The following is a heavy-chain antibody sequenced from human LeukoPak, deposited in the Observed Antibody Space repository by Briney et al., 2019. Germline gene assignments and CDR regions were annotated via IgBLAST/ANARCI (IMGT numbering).Heavy chain of an antibody. J-gene: IGHJ4*02. V-gene: IGHV3-33*01. CDR2: TWFDGSNR. D-gene: IGHD6-25*01. CDR3: ARDFIPAATFHS. Sequence: PGGSLRLSCAASGFTFSNYGMHWVRQAPGKGLEWVAVTWFDGSNRYYADSVKGRFTISRDNSKNTLYLQMDSLRVEDTARYYCARDFIPAATFHSWGQGTRVTVSS. CDR1: GFTFSNYG.